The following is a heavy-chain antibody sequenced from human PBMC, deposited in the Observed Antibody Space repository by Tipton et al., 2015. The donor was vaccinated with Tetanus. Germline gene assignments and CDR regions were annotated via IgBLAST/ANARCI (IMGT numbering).Heavy chain of an antibody. CDR2: ISRSGTNI. CDR1: GFTFSDYY. J-gene: IGHJ4*02. CDR3: ARDIDGAGTPLDYVY. Sequence: SLRLSCAASGFTFSDYYLSWIRQAPGKGLEWVSYISRSGTNIHYADSVKGRFTVSRDNAKNSLYLQMNGLRVEDTAVYYCARDIDGAGTPLDYVYCVQGPLATVPA. V-gene: IGHV3-11*01. D-gene: IGHD4-17*01.